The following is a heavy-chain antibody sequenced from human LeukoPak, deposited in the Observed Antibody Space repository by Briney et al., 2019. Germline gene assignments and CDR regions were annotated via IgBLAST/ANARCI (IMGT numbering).Heavy chain of an antibody. Sequence: SETLSLTCTVSGGSISSYYWSWIRQPPGKGLEWIGYIYHSGSTNYNPSLKSRVTISVDTSKNQFSLKLSSVTAADTAVYYCARVTSDSSGYYYLNWYFDLWGRGTLVTVSS. CDR2: IYHSGST. D-gene: IGHD3-22*01. CDR3: ARVTSDSSGYYYLNWYFDL. CDR1: GGSISSYY. V-gene: IGHV4-59*01. J-gene: IGHJ2*01.